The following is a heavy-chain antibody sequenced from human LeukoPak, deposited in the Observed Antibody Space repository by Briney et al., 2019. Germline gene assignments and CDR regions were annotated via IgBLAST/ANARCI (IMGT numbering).Heavy chain of an antibody. J-gene: IGHJ6*03. CDR2: ISSFGSKI. V-gene: IGHV3-21*06. Sequence: GGSLRLSCAASGFPFSRHGLTWVRQAPGKGLEWVSSISSFGSKISYADSVRGRLTISRDNAKTSVYLQMNSLRAEDTAVYYCARDQEGIHASSSGNSNYDYMDVWGKGTTVTVSS. D-gene: IGHD6-6*01. CDR3: ARDQEGIHASSSGNSNYDYMDV. CDR1: GFPFSRHG.